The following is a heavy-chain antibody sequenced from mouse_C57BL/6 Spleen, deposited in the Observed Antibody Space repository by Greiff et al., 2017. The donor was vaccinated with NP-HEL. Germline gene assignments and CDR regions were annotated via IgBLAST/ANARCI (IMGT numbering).Heavy chain of an antibody. CDR3: ARGGTTVIFDY. CDR2: INPGSGGT. D-gene: IGHD1-1*01. J-gene: IGHJ2*01. Sequence: QVQLKQSGAELVRPGTSVKVSCKASGYAFTNYLIEWVKQRPGQGLEWIGVINPGSGGTNYNEKFKGKATLTADKSSSTAYMQLSSLTSEDSAVYFCARGGTTVIFDYWGQGTTLTVSS. CDR1: GYAFTNYL. V-gene: IGHV1-54*01.